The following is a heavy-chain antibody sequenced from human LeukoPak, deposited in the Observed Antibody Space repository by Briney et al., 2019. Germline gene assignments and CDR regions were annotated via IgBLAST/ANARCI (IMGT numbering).Heavy chain of an antibody. CDR3: ARSAIAVPGGC. J-gene: IGHJ4*02. D-gene: IGHD6-19*01. CDR2: INSDGSST. CDR1: GFTFSSYW. V-gene: IGHV3-74*01. Sequence: GGSLRLSCAASGFTFSSYWMHWVRQAPGKGLVWVSRINSDGSSTGYADSVKGRFTISRDNAKNTLYLQMNRLTAEDTAVYYCARSAIAVPGGCWGQGTLVTVSS.